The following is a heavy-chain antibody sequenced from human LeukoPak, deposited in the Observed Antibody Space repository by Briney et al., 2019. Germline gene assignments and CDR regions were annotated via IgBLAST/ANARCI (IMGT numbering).Heavy chain of an antibody. CDR3: AKGLDWLFTPSLDY. CDR2: ISGSGGST. V-gene: IGHV3-23*01. CDR1: GFTFSSYA. D-gene: IGHD3-9*01. J-gene: IGHJ4*02. Sequence: PGGSLRLSCAASGFTFSSYAMSWVRQAPGKGLEWVSAISGSGGSTYYADSVKGRFTISRDNSKNTLYLQMNSLRAEDTAVYYCAKGLDWLFTPSLDYWGQGTLVTVSS.